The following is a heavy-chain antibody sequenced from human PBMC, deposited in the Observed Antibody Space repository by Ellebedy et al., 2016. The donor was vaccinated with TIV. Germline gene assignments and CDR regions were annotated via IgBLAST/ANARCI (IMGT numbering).Heavy chain of an antibody. V-gene: IGHV3-23*01. CDR1: GLTFSSHA. CDR2: ITESGGNT. J-gene: IGHJ6*02. D-gene: IGHD1-26*01. Sequence: PGGSLRLSCAASGLTFSSHAMSWVRQAPGKGLEWVSSITESGGNTYYADSVKGRFTISRDNSKDTLFLQMNSLRAEDTAVYYCASARIVGATGRNMDVWGQGTTVTVSS. CDR3: ASARIVGATGRNMDV.